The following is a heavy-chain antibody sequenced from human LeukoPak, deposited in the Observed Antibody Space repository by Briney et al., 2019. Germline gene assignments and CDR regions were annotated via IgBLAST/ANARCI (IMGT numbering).Heavy chain of an antibody. CDR1: GFAFSDYG. Sequence: GGSLRLSCAASGFAFSDYGMHWVRQAPGKGLEWVAVISSDGSNEYYADSVRGRSSISRDNSKNTVYMQLRSLRGEDTAVYYCAKDRLDGYNFRGMDVWGQGTTVSVPS. CDR2: ISSDGSNE. D-gene: IGHD5-24*01. CDR3: AKDRLDGYNFRGMDV. J-gene: IGHJ6*02. V-gene: IGHV3-30*18.